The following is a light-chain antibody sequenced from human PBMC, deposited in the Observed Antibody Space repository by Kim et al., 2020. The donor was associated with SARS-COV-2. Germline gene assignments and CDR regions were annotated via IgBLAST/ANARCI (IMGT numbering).Light chain of an antibody. Sequence: QPATISCRTSQSLVYSDGNTYLMWFQQRTGHSPRRLIYKVSNSDSGVPDRFSRRGSGTDFTLKISRVGGEDGGVYYCMQGIHQITVGQGTRLEI. CDR1: QSLVYSDGNTY. CDR2: KVS. V-gene: IGKV2-30*01. CDR3: MQGIHQIT. J-gene: IGKJ5*01.